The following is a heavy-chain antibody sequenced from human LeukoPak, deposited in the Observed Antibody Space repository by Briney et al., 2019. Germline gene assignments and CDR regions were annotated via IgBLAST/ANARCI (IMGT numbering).Heavy chain of an antibody. CDR3: ARDQEGTVVTPLRYYYYYMDV. CDR1: GFTFSDYE. D-gene: IGHD4-23*01. V-gene: IGHV3-21*01. CDR2: ISTSSSYI. Sequence: PGGSLRLSCAASGFTFSDYEMNWVRQAPGKGLEWVSSISTSSSYIYYADSVKGRFTISRDNAKNSLYLQMNSLRAEDTAVYYCARDQEGTVVTPLRYYYYYMDVWGKGTTVTISS. J-gene: IGHJ6*03.